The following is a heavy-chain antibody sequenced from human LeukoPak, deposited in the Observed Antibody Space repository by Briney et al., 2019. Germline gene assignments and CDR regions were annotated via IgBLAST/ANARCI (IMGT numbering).Heavy chain of an antibody. CDR3: ATSHNSDFDY. Sequence: SETLSLTGAVSGVSISSGGYSWRWIRQPPGKGLEWIGYIYHSGSTYYNPSLKSRVTISVDRSKNQFSLKLSSVTAADTAVYYCATSHNSDFDYWGQGTLVTVSS. J-gene: IGHJ4*02. CDR2: IYHSGST. CDR1: GVSISSGGYS. V-gene: IGHV4-30-2*01. D-gene: IGHD2/OR15-2a*01.